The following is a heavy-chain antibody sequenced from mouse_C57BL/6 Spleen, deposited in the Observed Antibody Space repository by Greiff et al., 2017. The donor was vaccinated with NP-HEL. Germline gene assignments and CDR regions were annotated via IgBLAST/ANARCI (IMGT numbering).Heavy chain of an antibody. J-gene: IGHJ3*01. CDR2: FYPGSGGI. D-gene: IGHD1-1*01. V-gene: IGHV1-62-2*01. CDR3: ARHEGNYGSSRAWFAY. CDR1: GFTFHEYT. Sequence: QVQLQQSGAELVKPGASVKLSCKASGFTFHEYTIHWVKQRSGQGLEWIGWFYPGSGGITYNEKFKDKATLTADTSFSTVSMAPRRLTSEDSAVYCWARHEGNYGSSRAWFAYWGQGTLVTVSA.